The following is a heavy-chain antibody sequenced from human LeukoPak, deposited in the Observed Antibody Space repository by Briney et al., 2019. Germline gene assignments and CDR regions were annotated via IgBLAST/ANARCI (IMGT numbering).Heavy chain of an antibody. CDR2: IIPILGIA. CDR1: GGTFSSYA. V-gene: IGHV1-69*04. D-gene: IGHD3-10*01. J-gene: IGHJ6*02. CDR3: ARNKKYYGSGDRYGMDV. Sequence: GASVKVSCKASGGTFSSYAISWVRQAPGQGLEWMGRIIPILGIANYAQKFQGRVTITADKSTSTAYTELSSLRSEDTAVYYCARNKKYYGSGDRYGMDVWGQGTTVTVSS.